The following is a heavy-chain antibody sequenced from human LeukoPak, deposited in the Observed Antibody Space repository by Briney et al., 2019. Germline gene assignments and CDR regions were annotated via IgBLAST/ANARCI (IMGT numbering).Heavy chain of an antibody. V-gene: IGHV3-30*02. Sequence: PGGSLRLSCATSAFTFSRLGMQWVRQAPGKGLEWVAVIHNDGTMGQYADSVKGRFTISKDFSRNTLHLQIHSLRDDDTAVYYCAKDGDEFRGYSDVCGKGTTVIVSS. CDR1: AFTFSRLG. D-gene: IGHD2-21*01. J-gene: IGHJ6*04. CDR3: AKDGDEFRGYSDV. CDR2: IHNDGTMG.